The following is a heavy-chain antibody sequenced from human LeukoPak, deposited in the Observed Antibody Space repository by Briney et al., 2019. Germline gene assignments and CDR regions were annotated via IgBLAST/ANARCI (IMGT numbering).Heavy chain of an antibody. CDR3: ASSRVRGSPNPNAFDI. Sequence: ASVKVSCKASGDSVTSYGITWVPQAPGQGLEWMGWISDYDGNTNYAQSVQGRVSMTTDTSTSTAYMELRSLRSDDMAVYYCASSRVRGSPNPNAFDIWGQGTMVTVSS. J-gene: IGHJ3*02. CDR2: ISDYDGNT. V-gene: IGHV1-18*03. CDR1: GDSVTSYG. D-gene: IGHD3-10*01.